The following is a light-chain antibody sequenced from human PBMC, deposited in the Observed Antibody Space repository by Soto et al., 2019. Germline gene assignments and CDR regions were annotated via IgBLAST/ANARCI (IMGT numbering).Light chain of an antibody. Sequence: VMTQSPAPLSLSPGERATRSCRASQSVSSKLVWYQQKPGQAPRLLIYGASTRATGIPDRFSGSGSGTDFTLTISRLEPEDFAVYYCQQYGSSLFTFGQGTRLEIK. CDR2: GAS. CDR3: QQYGSSLFT. CDR1: QSVSSK. V-gene: IGKV3-20*01. J-gene: IGKJ5*01.